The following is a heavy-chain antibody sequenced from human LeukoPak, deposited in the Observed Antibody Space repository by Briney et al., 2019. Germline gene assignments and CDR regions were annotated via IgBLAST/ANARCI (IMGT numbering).Heavy chain of an antibody. CDR2: IYTSGST. J-gene: IGHJ5*02. CDR1: GGSISSYY. V-gene: IGHV4-4*07. Sequence: PSETLSLTCTVSGGSISSYYWSWVRQPAGKGLEWIGRIYTSGSTNYNPSLKSRVTMSVDTSKNQFSLKLSSVTAADTAVYYCARDSSPTYYYGSGQGNWFDPWGQGTLVTVSS. CDR3: ARDSSPTYYYGSGQGNWFDP. D-gene: IGHD3-10*01.